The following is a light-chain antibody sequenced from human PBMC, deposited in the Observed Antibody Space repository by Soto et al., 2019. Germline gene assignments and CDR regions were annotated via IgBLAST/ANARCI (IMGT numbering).Light chain of an antibody. V-gene: IGKV3-15*01. CDR1: QSVSSN. J-gene: IGKJ5*01. CDR3: QQYNKWLIT. Sequence: IVMPQSPATLSVSPGERATLSCRASQSVSSNLAWYQQKPGQAPRLLIYGASTRATGIPARFSGSGSGTEFTLTISSLQSEDFAVYYCQQYNKWLITFGQGTRLEIK. CDR2: GAS.